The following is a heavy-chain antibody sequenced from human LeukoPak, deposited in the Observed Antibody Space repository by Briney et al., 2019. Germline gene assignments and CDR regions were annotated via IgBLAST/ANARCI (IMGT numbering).Heavy chain of an antibody. D-gene: IGHD3-10*01. J-gene: IGHJ4*02. Sequence: GRSLRLSCAASGFTFSSYGMHWVRQAPGKGLEWVAVIWYDGSNKYYADSVKGRFTISRDNSKNTLYLQMNSLRAEDTGVYYCARVLGFGAYDYWGQGTLVTVSS. CDR3: ARVLGFGAYDY. CDR2: IWYDGSNK. CDR1: GFTFSSYG. V-gene: IGHV3-33*01.